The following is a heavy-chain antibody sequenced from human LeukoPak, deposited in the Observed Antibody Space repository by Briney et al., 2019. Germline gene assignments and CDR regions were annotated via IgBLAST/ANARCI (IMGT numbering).Heavy chain of an antibody. J-gene: IGHJ5*02. Sequence: GGSLRLSCAASGFTFSNYWMGWVRQAPGKGLEWVANIKPDGSEKFYVDSVKGRFTISRDNSKNTLYLQMNSLRAEDTAVYYCARGSSSLLGWFDPWGQGTLVTVSS. CDR1: GFTFSNYW. D-gene: IGHD6-13*01. CDR3: ARGSSSLLGWFDP. CDR2: IKPDGSEK. V-gene: IGHV3-7*04.